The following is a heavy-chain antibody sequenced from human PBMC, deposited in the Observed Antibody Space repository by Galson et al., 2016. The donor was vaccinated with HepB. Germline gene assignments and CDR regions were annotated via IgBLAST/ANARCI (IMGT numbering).Heavy chain of an antibody. J-gene: IGHJ4*02. D-gene: IGHD5-24*01. CDR3: ARVTRRDGHNYIDY. CDR2: TYYRSKWYN. CDR1: GDSVSSNSAA. V-gene: IGHV6-1*01. Sequence: CAISGDSVSSNSAAWNWIRQSPSRGLEWLGRTYYRSKWYNDYAVSVKSRITINPDTSKNQFSLQLNSVTPEDTAVYYCARVTRRDGHNYIDYWGQGTLVTVSS.